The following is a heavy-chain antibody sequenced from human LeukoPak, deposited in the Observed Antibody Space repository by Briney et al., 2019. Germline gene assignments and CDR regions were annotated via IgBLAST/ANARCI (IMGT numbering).Heavy chain of an antibody. Sequence: GGSLRLSCTASGFTFSSYGMHWVRQAPGKGLEWVAYIQYDGSNQQYADSVKGRFSISRDRSKNIPYLQMNSLRAEDTAVYYCAKDPGLVIFDYYYYYMDVWGKGTTVTVSS. CDR2: IQYDGSNQ. CDR3: AKDPGLVIFDYYYYYMDV. D-gene: IGHD3/OR15-3a*01. V-gene: IGHV3-30*02. J-gene: IGHJ6*03. CDR1: GFTFSSYG.